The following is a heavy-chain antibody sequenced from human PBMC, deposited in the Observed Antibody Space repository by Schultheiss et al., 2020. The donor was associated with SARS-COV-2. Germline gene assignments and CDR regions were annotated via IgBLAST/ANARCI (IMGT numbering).Heavy chain of an antibody. D-gene: IGHD2-2*01. J-gene: IGHJ6*02. CDR2: IYHSGTT. Sequence: SQTLSLTCTVSGGSIYSYYWSWIRQPPGQGLEWIGTIYHSGTTYHNPALKSRVTMSVDTSKNQFSLKLSSVTAADTAVYYCAREDPGVVPAVTTYGMDVWGQGTTVTVSS. V-gene: IGHV4-59*01. CDR3: AREDPGVVPAVTTYGMDV. CDR1: GGSIYSYY.